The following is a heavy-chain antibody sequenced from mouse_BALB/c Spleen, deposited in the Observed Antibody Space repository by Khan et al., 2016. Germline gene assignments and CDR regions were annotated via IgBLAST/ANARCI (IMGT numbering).Heavy chain of an antibody. V-gene: IGHV9-1*02. J-gene: IGHJ4*01. Sequence: QIQLVQSGPELKKPGETVKISCKASGYTFTNYGMNWVKQAPGKGLKWMGWINTYTGEPTYAADFKGRFAFSLETSASTAYLQINNLKNEDMATYFCARTYYGYAMDYWGQGTSVTVSS. CDR2: INTYTGEP. CDR3: ARTYYGYAMDY. CDR1: GYTFTNYG. D-gene: IGHD1-1*01.